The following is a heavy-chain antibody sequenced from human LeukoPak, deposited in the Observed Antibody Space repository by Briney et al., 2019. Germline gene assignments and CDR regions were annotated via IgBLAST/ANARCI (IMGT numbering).Heavy chain of an antibody. D-gene: IGHD5-12*01. Sequence: SETLSLTCAVYGGSFSGYYWSWIRQPPGKGLEWIGEINHSGSTNYNPSLKSRVTISVDTSKNQFPLKLSSVTAADTAVYYCARGRGYSGWIIFDYWGQGTLVTVSS. CDR2: INHSGST. J-gene: IGHJ4*02. V-gene: IGHV4-34*01. CDR3: ARGRGYSGWIIFDY. CDR1: GGSFSGYY.